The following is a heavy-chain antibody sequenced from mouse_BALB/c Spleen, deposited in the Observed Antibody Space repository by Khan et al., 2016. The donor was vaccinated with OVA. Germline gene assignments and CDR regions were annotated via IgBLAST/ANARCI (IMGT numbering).Heavy chain of an antibody. J-gene: IGHJ3*01. D-gene: IGHD1-1*01. Sequence: EVQLQESGPSLVKPSQTLSLTCSVTGDSITSGYWNWIRKFPGNKLEYMGYISYSGNTYYNPSLKSRISINRATSKRQYYLQLNSVTTEDTATYDCACELRGFAYWGQGTLVTVSA. V-gene: IGHV3-8*02. CDR1: GDSITSGY. CDR2: ISYSGNT. CDR3: ACELRGFAY.